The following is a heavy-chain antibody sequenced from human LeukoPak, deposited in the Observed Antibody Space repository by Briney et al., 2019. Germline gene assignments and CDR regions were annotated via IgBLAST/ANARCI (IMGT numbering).Heavy chain of an antibody. CDR1: GYTFTSYG. CDR2: ISAYNGNT. CDR3: AREPIAAAGKGAFDY. V-gene: IGHV1-18*01. D-gene: IGHD6-13*01. J-gene: IGHJ4*02. Sequence: ASVKVSCKASGYTFTSYGISWVRQAPGQGLEWMGWISAYNGNTNYAQKLQGRVTITTDTSTSTAYMELRSLRSDDTAVYYCAREPIAAAGKGAFDYWGQGTLVTVSS.